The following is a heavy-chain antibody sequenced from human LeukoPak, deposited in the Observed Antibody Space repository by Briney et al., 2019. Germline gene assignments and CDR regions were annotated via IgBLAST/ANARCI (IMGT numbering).Heavy chain of an antibody. Sequence: ASVKVSCKASGYTFTSYGFSWVRQAPGQGLEWMGWISAYNGNTNYAQNLQGRVTMTTDTSTSTAYMELRSLKSDDTAVYYCARDLFYSVSGTYYNVGRVFNYWGQGTLVTVSS. V-gene: IGHV1-18*01. J-gene: IGHJ4*02. D-gene: IGHD3-10*01. CDR1: GYTFTSYG. CDR3: ARDLFYSVSGTYYNVGRVFNY. CDR2: ISAYNGNT.